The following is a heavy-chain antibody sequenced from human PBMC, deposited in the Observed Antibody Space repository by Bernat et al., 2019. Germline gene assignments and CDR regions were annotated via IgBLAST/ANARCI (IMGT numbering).Heavy chain of an antibody. CDR2: ISAYNGNT. D-gene: IGHD2-2*01. CDR1: GYTFTSYG. J-gene: IGHJ5*02. Sequence: QVQLVQSGAEVKKPGASVKVSCKASGYTFTSYGISWVRQAPGQGLEWMGWISAYNGNTNYAQKLQGRVTMTTDTSMSTAYMELRSLRSDDTAVYYCARDREKLGYCSSTSCPNWFDPWGQGTLVTVSS. V-gene: IGHV1-18*01. CDR3: ARDREKLGYCSSTSCPNWFDP.